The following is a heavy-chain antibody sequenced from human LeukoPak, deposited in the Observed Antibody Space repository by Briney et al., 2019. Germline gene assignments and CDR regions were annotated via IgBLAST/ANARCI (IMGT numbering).Heavy chain of an antibody. CDR3: ATLRTSGWYFDY. CDR2: IYYSVGT. Sequence: SETLSLTCTVSGGSISNISYYWGWIRQTPGKGLEWIGSIYYSVGTNYNPSLKSRLTISVDTSKNHFSLKLSSVTAADAAVYYCATLRTSGWYFDYWGQGTLVTVSS. V-gene: IGHV4-39*02. CDR1: GGSISNISYY. D-gene: IGHD6-19*01. J-gene: IGHJ4*02.